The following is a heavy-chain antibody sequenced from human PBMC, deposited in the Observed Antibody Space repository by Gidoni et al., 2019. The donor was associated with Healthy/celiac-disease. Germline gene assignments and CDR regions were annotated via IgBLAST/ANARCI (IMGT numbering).Heavy chain of an antibody. J-gene: IGHJ4*02. D-gene: IGHD1-26*01. CDR2: ILYDGSNK. CDR3: ARSGLRANSGGKYYFDY. Sequence: QVQLVESGGGVVQPGRSLRLSCAASGFTFSSYGMHWVRQAPGKGLGWVAVILYDGSNKYYADSVKGRFTISRDNSKNTLYLQMNSLRAEDTAVYYCARSGLRANSGGKYYFDYWGQGTLVTVSS. V-gene: IGHV3-33*01. CDR1: GFTFSSYG.